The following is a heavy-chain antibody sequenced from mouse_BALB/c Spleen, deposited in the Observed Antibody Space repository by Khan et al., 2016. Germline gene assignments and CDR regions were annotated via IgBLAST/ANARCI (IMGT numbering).Heavy chain of an antibody. Sequence: QVQLQQSGPELVKPGASVRISCKASGYTFTSYYIHWVKQRPGQGLEWIGWIYPGNGNTKYNEKFKGRATLTADKSSTTAYMQLSSLTSEDSAVYFCARTGTGAGFAYWGQGTLVTVSA. CDR3: ARTGTGAGFAY. CDR1: GYTFTSYY. CDR2: IYPGNGNT. D-gene: IGHD4-1*01. J-gene: IGHJ3*01. V-gene: IGHV1S56*01.